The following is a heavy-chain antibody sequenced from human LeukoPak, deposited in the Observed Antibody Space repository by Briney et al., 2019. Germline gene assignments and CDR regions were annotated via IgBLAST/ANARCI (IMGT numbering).Heavy chain of an antibody. D-gene: IGHD5-12*01. J-gene: IGHJ4*02. V-gene: IGHV3-64D*09. CDR1: GFTFSSYA. CDR2: ISSNGGSS. CDR3: VKVGFGGYEGNFDC. Sequence: GGSLRLSCSASGFTFSSYAMYWVRQAPGKGLEYISAISSNGGSSYYADSVKGRFTISTDNSKNTVYLQMSSLRAEDTALYYCVKVGFGGYEGNFDCWGQGPLVTVSS.